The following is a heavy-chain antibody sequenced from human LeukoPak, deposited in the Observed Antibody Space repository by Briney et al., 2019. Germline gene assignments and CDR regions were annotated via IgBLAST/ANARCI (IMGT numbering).Heavy chain of an antibody. V-gene: IGHV1-2*02. CDR1: GYTFTGYY. D-gene: IGHD3-16*02. Sequence: ASVKVSCKASGYTFTGYYMHWVRQAPGQGLELMGWINPNSGGTNYAQKFQGRVTMTRDTSISTAYMELSRLRSDDTAVYYCASPLGELSPFFQFDYWGQGTLVTVSS. CDR2: INPNSGGT. J-gene: IGHJ4*02. CDR3: ASPLGELSPFFQFDY.